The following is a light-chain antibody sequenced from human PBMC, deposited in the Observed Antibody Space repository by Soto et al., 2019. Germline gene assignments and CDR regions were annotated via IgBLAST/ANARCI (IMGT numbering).Light chain of an antibody. J-gene: IGLJ2*01. V-gene: IGLV1-44*01. CDR2: NNN. Sequence: QSVLTQPPSASGTPGQRVTISCSGSTSNIGSKTVSWYQQLPGSAPKALIYNNNERPSGVPDRFSGSKSGTSASLAISGLQSEDEAAYYCATWDDSLPAVFGGGSKLTVL. CDR3: ATWDDSLPAV. CDR1: TSNIGSKT.